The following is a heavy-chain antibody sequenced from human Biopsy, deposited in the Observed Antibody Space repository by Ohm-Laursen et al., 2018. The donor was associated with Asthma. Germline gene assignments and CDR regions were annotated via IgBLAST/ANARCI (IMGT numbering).Heavy chain of an antibody. V-gene: IGHV3-7*01. CDR2: IKHDGSEK. CDR1: GFTFGDYW. D-gene: IGHD3-3*02. J-gene: IGHJ1*01. CDR3: ARTFHFWSPYHAEHYQL. Sequence: SPRLSCAASGFTFGDYWMSWVRQVPGKGLEWVANIKHDGSEKNHVDSLKGRFTISGDNAKNSLYLQMNSLRAEDTAVYYCARTFHFWSPYHAEHYQLWGQGTLVTVSS.